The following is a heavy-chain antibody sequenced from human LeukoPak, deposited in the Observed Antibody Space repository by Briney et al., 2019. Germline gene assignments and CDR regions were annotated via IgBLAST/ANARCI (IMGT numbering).Heavy chain of an antibody. Sequence: PGGSLRLSCAASGFTFSSYAMTRVRQAPGKGLEWVSTVSGGGRNTYYADSVKGRFTISRDNSKNTLFLQMSSLRADDTAVYYCAKDDGSGSYSDNWGQGALVTV. CDR2: VSGGGRNT. V-gene: IGHV3-23*01. CDR3: AKDDGSGSYSDN. CDR1: GFTFSSYA. J-gene: IGHJ4*02. D-gene: IGHD3-10*01.